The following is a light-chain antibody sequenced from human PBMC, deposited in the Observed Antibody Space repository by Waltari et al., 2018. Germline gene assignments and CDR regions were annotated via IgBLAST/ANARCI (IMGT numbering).Light chain of an antibody. V-gene: IGKV1-9*01. J-gene: IGKJ2*01. CDR3: QQLSSYPYS. Sequence: DIQLTQSPSFLSASVGDRVTITCRASQGISSYLAWYQQKPGKAPKLLVSAASTLQSGVPSRFSGSGSGTEFTLTISSLQPEDFATYYCQQLSSYPYSFGQGTKLEIK. CDR1: QGISSY. CDR2: AAS.